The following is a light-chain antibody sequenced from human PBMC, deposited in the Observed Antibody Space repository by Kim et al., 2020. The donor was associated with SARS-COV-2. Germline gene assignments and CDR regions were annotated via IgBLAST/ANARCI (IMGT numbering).Light chain of an antibody. CDR3: KQYNSYPYT. CDR2: DAS. CDR1: QSISSW. V-gene: IGKV1-5*01. Sequence: DIQMTQSPSTLSASVGDSVTITCRASQSISSWLAWYQQKPGKAPNLLIYDASSLESGVPSRFSGSGSGTEFTLTISSLQPDDFATYYCKQYNSYPYTFGQGTKLEI. J-gene: IGKJ2*01.